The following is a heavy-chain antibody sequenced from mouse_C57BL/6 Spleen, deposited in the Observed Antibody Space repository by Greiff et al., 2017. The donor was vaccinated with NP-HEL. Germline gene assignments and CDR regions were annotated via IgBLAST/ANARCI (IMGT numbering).Heavy chain of an antibody. CDR1: GYTFTSYW. V-gene: IGHV1-59*01. CDR3: ARADLLLRSAWFAY. D-gene: IGHD1-1*01. CDR2: IDPSDSYT. J-gene: IGHJ3*01. Sequence: QVQLQQPGAELVRPGTSVKLSCTASGYTFTSYWMHWVKQRPGQGLEWIGVIDPSDSYTNYNQKFKGKANLTGDTASSQAYMQLSSLTSEDAAVYYCARADLLLRSAWFAYWGQGTLVTVSA.